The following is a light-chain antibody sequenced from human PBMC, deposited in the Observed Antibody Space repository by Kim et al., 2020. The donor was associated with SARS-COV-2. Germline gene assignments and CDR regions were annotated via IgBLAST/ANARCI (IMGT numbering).Light chain of an antibody. CDR2: ASS. Sequence: EIVLTQFPGTLSLSPGETATLSCRASESVSPRYLAWYQQKPGQAPRLLIFASSNRAPATPDRFSGSGSGTDFTLTISRLEPEDLAAYYCQLCVTSALTFGGGTKVEIK. CDR1: ESVSPRY. V-gene: IGKV3-20*01. J-gene: IGKJ4*01. CDR3: QLCVTSALT.